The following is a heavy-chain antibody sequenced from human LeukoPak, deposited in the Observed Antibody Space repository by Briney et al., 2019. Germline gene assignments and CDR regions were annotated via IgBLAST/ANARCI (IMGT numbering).Heavy chain of an antibody. CDR1: GYTLTELS. Sequence: ASVKVSCKVSGYTLTELSMHWVRQAPGEGLEWMGGFDPEDGETIYAQKFQGRVTMTEDTSTDTAYMELSSLRSEDTAVYYCATDLEPSGWTNNFDYWGQGTLVTVSS. CDR3: ATDLEPSGWTNNFDY. J-gene: IGHJ4*02. V-gene: IGHV1-24*01. D-gene: IGHD6-19*01. CDR2: FDPEDGET.